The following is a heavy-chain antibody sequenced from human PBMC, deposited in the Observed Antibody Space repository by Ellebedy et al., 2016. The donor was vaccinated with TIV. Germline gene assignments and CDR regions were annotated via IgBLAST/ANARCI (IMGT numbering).Heavy chain of an antibody. D-gene: IGHD6-19*01. Sequence: MPSETLSLTCSVSGASITTYSWTWIRQPPGKGLEWIGDIDYTGYTHYNPSLKSRVTMSLDTSKNQFSLSLSSVIAADTAEYYWARHRGWYEDYWGQGTLVTVSS. CDR2: IDYTGYT. J-gene: IGHJ4*02. V-gene: IGHV4-59*08. CDR3: ARHRGWYEDY. CDR1: GASITTYS.